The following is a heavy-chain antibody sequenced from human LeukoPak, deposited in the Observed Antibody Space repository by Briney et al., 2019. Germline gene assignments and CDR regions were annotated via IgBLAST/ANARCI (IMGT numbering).Heavy chain of an antibody. CDR3: ARGGGLDV. J-gene: IGHJ6*02. CDR2: INHNGNVN. CDR1: GFTFRRYD. D-gene: IGHD3-16*01. V-gene: IGHV3-7*03. Sequence: GGSLRLSCASSGFTFRRYDMNWVRQAPGKGLEWVASINHNGNVNYYVDSVKGRFTISRDNAKNSLYLQMSNLRAEDTAVYFCARGGGLDVWGQGATVTVSS.